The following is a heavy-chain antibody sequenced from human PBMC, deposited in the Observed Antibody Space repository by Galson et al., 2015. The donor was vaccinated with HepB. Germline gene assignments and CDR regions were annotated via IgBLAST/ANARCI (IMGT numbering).Heavy chain of an antibody. CDR2: IYSRGST. D-gene: IGHD2-2*01. Sequence: TLSLTCNVSGASIANGGFYWTWIRQHPGKGLEWIGYIYSRGSTFYNPSLKSRVTISIDTSKNQFSLELNSVTAADTAVYYCARDTPAAAICVFDIWGQGTMVTVSS. CDR3: ARDTPAAAICVFDI. CDR1: GASIANGGFY. J-gene: IGHJ3*02. V-gene: IGHV4-31*03.